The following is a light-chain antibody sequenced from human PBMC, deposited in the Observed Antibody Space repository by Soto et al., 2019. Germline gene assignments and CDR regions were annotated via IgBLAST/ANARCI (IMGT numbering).Light chain of an antibody. V-gene: IGKV1-16*02. CDR3: QQYNTYPFT. CDR2: AAS. Sequence: DIQMTQSPSSLSASVGDRVTITCRASQDISNYLAWFQQKPGRPPKSLIYAASSLPSGAPSKFSGSGSGTDFTLTISSLQPEDFATYFCQQYNTYPFTFGPGTKVDIK. J-gene: IGKJ3*01. CDR1: QDISNY.